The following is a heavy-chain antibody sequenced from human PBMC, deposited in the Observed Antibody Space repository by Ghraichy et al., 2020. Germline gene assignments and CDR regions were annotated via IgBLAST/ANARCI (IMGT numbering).Heavy chain of an antibody. D-gene: IGHD4/OR15-4a*01. CDR3: AKSRGGGADIEEEFDY. J-gene: IGHJ4*02. Sequence: GGSLRLSCAASGFTFSSYGMHWVRQAPGKGLEWVAVISYDGSNKYYADSVKGRFTISRDNSKNTLYLQMNSLRAEDTAVYYCAKSRGGGADIEEEFDYWGQGTLVTVSS. CDR1: GFTFSSYG. CDR2: ISYDGSNK. V-gene: IGHV3-30*18.